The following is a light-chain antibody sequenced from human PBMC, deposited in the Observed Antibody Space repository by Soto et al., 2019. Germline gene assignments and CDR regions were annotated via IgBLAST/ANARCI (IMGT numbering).Light chain of an antibody. V-gene: IGKV3-20*01. Sequence: EFALTQSPGTLSLSPGERATLSCRASQTVRNNYLAWYQQKPGQAPRLLIYDASSRATGIPDRFSGGGSGTDFTLTISRLEPEDFAVYYCQQFSSYPLTFGGGTKVDI. CDR1: QTVRNNY. CDR3: QQFSSYPLT. J-gene: IGKJ4*01. CDR2: DAS.